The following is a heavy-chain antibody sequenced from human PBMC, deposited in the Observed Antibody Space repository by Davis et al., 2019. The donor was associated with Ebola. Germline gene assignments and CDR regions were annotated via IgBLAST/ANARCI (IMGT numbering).Heavy chain of an antibody. CDR1: GGSISSYY. D-gene: IGHD5-24*01. CDR2: IYYSGST. V-gene: IGHV4-59*12. J-gene: IGHJ4*02. Sequence: MPSETLSLTCTVSGGSISSYYWSWIRQPPGKGLEWIGYIYYSGSTNYNPSLKSRVTISVDTSKNQFSLKLSSVTAADTAVYYCARGWRRWLQVMGYWGQGTLVTVSS. CDR3: ARGWRRWLQVMGY.